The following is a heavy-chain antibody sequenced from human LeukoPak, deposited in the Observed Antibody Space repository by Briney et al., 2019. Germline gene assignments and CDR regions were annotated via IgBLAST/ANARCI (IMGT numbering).Heavy chain of an antibody. J-gene: IGHJ4*02. CDR3: ARGRGYCTGVSCDIDY. CDR2: IISWGDTT. V-gene: IGHV3-48*04. Sequence: PGGPLSLSCAASGFTLNTYSMNWVRQAPGKGLEGVSNIISWGDTTHYAASVKGRFTISRDNAKNSAFLHLNSLRGDDTAVYYCARGRGYCTGVSCDIDYWGQGTLVTVSS. D-gene: IGHD2-8*02. CDR1: GFTLNTYS.